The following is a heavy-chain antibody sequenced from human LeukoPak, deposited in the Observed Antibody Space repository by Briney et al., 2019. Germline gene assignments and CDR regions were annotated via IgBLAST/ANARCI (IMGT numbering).Heavy chain of an antibody. CDR1: GYTFTSYG. CDR2: ISAYSGNT. D-gene: IGHD1-26*01. CDR3: ARDHPRGVGATWKYYFDY. J-gene: IGHJ4*02. V-gene: IGHV1-18*01. Sequence: ASVKVSRKASGYTFTSYGISWVRQAPGQGLEWMGWISAYSGNTNYAQKLQGRVTMTTDTSTSTAYMGLRSLRSDDTAVYYCARDHPRGVGATWKYYFDYWGQGTLVTVSS.